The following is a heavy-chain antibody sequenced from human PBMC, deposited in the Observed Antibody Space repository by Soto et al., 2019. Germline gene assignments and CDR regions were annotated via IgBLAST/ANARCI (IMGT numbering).Heavy chain of an antibody. J-gene: IGHJ1*01. D-gene: IGHD3-16*02. Sequence: EVQLLESGGGLVQPGGSLRLSCAASGFTFSSYAMSWVRQAPGKGLEWVSSLTDTGGSTYYADSVKGRFTISRDNSKNTVYLQMNSRRAEDTAVYYCANLRIRSGGAIVSNYWAQGTLVTVSS. CDR3: ANLRIRSGGAIVSNY. CDR2: LTDTGGST. V-gene: IGHV3-23*01. CDR1: GFTFSSYA.